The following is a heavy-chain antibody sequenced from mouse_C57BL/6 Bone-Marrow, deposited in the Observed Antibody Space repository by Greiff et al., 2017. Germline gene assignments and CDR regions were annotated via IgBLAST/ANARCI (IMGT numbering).Heavy chain of an antibody. CDR3: TTLAIYYGNYYYAMDY. V-gene: IGHV14-4*01. CDR2: IDPENGDT. D-gene: IGHD2-1*01. CDR1: GFNIKDDY. J-gene: IGHJ4*01. Sequence: VQLQQSGAELVRPGASVKLSCTASGFNIKDDYMHWVKQRPEQGLEWIGWIDPENGDTEYASKFQGKATLTADTSSNTAYLQLSSLTSEDTAVYYCTTLAIYYGNYYYAMDYWGQGTSVTVSS.